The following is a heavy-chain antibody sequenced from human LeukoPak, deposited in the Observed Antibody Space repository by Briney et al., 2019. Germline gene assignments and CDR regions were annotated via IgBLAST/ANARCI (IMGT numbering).Heavy chain of an antibody. CDR1: GFPFRRYW. V-gene: IGHV3-7*01. J-gene: IGHJ4*02. CDR2: IKQDGSES. CDR3: ARGAFSFHY. Sequence: GALGLSFAASGFPFRRYWMKWGRPGPGKGLEWVANIKQDGSESYYVDSMKGRFTISRDNAKNSLYLQMNSLRAEDTAVYYCARGAFSFHYWGPGTRVTVSS. D-gene: IGHD3-3*02.